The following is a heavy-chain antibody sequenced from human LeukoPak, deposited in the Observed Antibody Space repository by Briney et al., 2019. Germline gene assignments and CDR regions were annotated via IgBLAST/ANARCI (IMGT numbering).Heavy chain of an antibody. CDR3: ARAYGSARVDI. Sequence: GSLRLSCAASGFSFGSYGMHWIRQSPGKGLEWIGSFQYGGNSKYNPSLKSRVAMSVDTSKRQLSLRLTSVTAADTAVYYCARAYGSARVDIWGQGTMVTVSS. J-gene: IGHJ3*02. CDR1: GFSFGSYG. D-gene: IGHD3-10*01. CDR2: FQYGGNS. V-gene: IGHV4-59*01.